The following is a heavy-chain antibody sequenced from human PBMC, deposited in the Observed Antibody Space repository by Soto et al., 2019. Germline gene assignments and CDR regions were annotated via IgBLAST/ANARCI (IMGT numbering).Heavy chain of an antibody. Sequence: GGSLRLSCAASGFTFSSHSMNWVRQAPGKGLEWVSSITSSSSYINYADSVKGRFTISRDNAKTSLYLQMNSLRAEDTAVYYCVRYCSTTLCNGVATRTFDYWGQGTLVTVSS. CDR2: ITSSSSYI. CDR1: GFTFSSHS. D-gene: IGHD2-2*01. CDR3: VRYCSTTLCNGVATRTFDY. V-gene: IGHV3-21*01. J-gene: IGHJ4*02.